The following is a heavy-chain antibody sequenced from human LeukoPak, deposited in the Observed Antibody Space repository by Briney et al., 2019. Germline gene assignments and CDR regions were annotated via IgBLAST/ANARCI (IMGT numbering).Heavy chain of an antibody. J-gene: IGHJ4*02. V-gene: IGHV4-34*01. D-gene: IGHD3-9*01. CDR3: ARGGTYYDILTGYYPPPGIDY. CDR1: GGSFSGYY. CDR2: INHSGST. Sequence: PETLSLTCAVYGGSFSGYYWSWIRQPPGKGLEWIGEINHSGSTNYNPSLKSRVTISVDTSKNQFSLKLSSVTAADTAVYYCARGGTYYDILTGYYPPPGIDYWGQGTLVTVSS.